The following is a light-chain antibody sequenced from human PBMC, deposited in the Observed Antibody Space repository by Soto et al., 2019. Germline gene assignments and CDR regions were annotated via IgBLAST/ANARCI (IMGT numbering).Light chain of an antibody. CDR3: SSYAGITPYV. J-gene: IGLJ1*01. CDR2: EVS. Sequence: QSVLAQPPSSSVSPGQSVTISCTGTSSDVGGYTYVSWYQQHPGKAPKLMIYEVSKRPSGVPDRFSGSKSGNTASLTVSGLQAEDEADYYCSSYAGITPYVFGTGTKVTGL. CDR1: SSDVGGYTY. V-gene: IGLV2-8*01.